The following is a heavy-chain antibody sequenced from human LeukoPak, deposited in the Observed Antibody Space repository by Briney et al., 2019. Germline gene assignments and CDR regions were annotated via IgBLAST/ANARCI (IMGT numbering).Heavy chain of an antibody. J-gene: IGHJ4*02. Sequence: ASVKVSCKASGYTFTSFDINWLRQATGQGLEWMGWMNPNSGNTGYAQKFQGRVTMTRDTSISTAYMELSRLRSDDTAVYYCARGIAVAGTWSFDYWGQGTLVTVSS. V-gene: IGHV1-8*02. CDR1: GYTFTSFD. CDR2: MNPNSGNT. CDR3: ARGIAVAGTWSFDY. D-gene: IGHD6-19*01.